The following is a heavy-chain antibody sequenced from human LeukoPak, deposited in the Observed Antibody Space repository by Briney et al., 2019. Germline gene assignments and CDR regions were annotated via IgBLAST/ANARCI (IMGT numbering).Heavy chain of an antibody. Sequence: SETLSLTCTVSGGSISSYYWSWIRQPPGKGLEWIGEINHSGSTNYNPSLKSRVTISVDTSKNQFSLKLSSVTAADTAVYYCARGVVRYDFWSGSHLFDPWGQGTLVTVSS. CDR2: INHSGST. V-gene: IGHV4-34*01. CDR1: GGSISSYY. J-gene: IGHJ5*02. CDR3: ARGVVRYDFWSGSHLFDP. D-gene: IGHD3-3*01.